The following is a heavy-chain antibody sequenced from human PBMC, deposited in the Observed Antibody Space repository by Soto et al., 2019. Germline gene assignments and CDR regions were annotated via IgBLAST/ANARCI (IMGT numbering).Heavy chain of an antibody. CDR2: IYYSGST. V-gene: IGHV4-59*01. Sequence: KQSQTLSLTCTVSGGSISSYYWSWIRQPPGKGLEWIGYIYYSGSTNYNPSLKSRVTISVDTSKNQFSLKLSSVTAADTAVYYCARGGRRCSSTSCYIDYWGQGTLVTVSS. D-gene: IGHD2-2*02. J-gene: IGHJ4*02. CDR1: GGSISSYY. CDR3: ARGGRRCSSTSCYIDY.